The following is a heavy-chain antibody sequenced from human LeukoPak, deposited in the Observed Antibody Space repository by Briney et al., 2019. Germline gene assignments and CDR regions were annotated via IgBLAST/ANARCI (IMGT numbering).Heavy chain of an antibody. CDR1: GGSISSGSYY. Sequence: SETLSLTCTVSGGSISSGSYYWSWIRQPAGTGLEWIGRIYTSGSTNYNPSLKSRVTISVDTSKNQFSLKLSSVTAADTAVYYCARGEEVDAFDIWGQGTMVTVSS. V-gene: IGHV4-61*02. CDR2: IYTSGST. J-gene: IGHJ3*02. D-gene: IGHD1-26*01. CDR3: ARGEEVDAFDI.